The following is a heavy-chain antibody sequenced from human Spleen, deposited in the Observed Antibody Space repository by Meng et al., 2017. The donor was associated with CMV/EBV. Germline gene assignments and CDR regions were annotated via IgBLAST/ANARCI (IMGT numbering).Heavy chain of an antibody. V-gene: IGHV3-11*04. CDR3: AKEFKWPWFDP. D-gene: IGHD5-12*01. J-gene: IGHJ5*02. CDR1: GFSISNYY. CDR2: ISSSGKTM. Sequence: GESLKISCAASGFSISNYYMSWIRQAPGKGLEWVSYISSSGKTMYYAESVKGRFTISRDTAKNSLYLQMNSLRAEDTAVYYCAKEFKWPWFDPWGQGTLVTVSS.